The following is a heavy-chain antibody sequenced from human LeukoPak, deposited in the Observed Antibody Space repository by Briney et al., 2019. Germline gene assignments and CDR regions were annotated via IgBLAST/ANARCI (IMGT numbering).Heavy chain of an antibody. Sequence: GGSLRLSCAASGFTFSDHCMDWVRQAPGKGLEWVGRIRNKANSYTTEYAASVKGRFTISRDDSKNSLYLQMNSLKCEDTAVYYCAREWDSGSYYLGYFDYWGRGTLVTVSS. J-gene: IGHJ4*02. D-gene: IGHD1-26*01. CDR2: IRNKANSYTT. V-gene: IGHV3-72*01. CDR1: GFTFSDHC. CDR3: AREWDSGSYYLGYFDY.